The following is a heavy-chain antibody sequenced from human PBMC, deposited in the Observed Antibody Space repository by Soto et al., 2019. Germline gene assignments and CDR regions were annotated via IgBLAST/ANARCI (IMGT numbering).Heavy chain of an antibody. CDR1: GGSISSYY. D-gene: IGHD3-10*01. CDR2: IYYSGST. V-gene: IGHV4-59*08. Sequence: QVQLQESGPGLVKPSETLSLTCTVSGGSISSYYWSWIRQPPGKGLEWIGHIYYSGSTNYNPSLKSRVTISVDTSKNQFSLKLSSVTAADTAVYYCARTYYYGSGSYYPEVPADYYYYYMDVWGKGTTVTVSS. CDR3: ARTYYYGSGSYYPEVPADYYYYYMDV. J-gene: IGHJ6*03.